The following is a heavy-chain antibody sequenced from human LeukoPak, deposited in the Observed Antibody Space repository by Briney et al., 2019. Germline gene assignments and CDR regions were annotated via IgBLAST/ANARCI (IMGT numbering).Heavy chain of an antibody. V-gene: IGHV3-48*01. CDR2: ISSSSSTI. Sequence: GGSLRLSCAASGFTFSSYSMNWVRQAPGKGLEWVSYISSSSSTIYYADSVKGRFTISRDNAKNSLYLQMNGLRAEDTAVYYCARDLYYYGSGNYVPGLPDYWGQGTLVTVSS. CDR3: ARDLYYYGSGNYVPGLPDY. D-gene: IGHD3-10*01. J-gene: IGHJ4*02. CDR1: GFTFSSYS.